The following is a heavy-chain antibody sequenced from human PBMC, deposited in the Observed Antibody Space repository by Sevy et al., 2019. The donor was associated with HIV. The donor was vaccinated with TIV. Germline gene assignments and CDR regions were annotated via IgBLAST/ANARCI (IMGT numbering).Heavy chain of an antibody. V-gene: IGHV1-69*13. CDR1: GGTFSSYA. CDR2: IIPIFGTA. CDR3: ARAGWIYCSGGSCYSCYYYGMDV. J-gene: IGHJ6*02. Sequence: ASVKVSCKASGGTFSSYAISWVRQAPGQGLEWMGGIIPIFGTANYAQKFQGRVTITADESTSTAYMELSSLRSEDTAVYYCARAGWIYCSGGSCYSCYYYGMDVWGQGTTVTVSS. D-gene: IGHD2-15*01.